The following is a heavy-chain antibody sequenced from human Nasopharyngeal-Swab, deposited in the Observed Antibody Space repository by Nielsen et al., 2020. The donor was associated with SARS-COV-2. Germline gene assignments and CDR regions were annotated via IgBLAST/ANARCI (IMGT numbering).Heavy chain of an antibody. CDR3: AREAFDSTTYYYYMDV. D-gene: IGHD1-1*01. J-gene: IGHJ6*03. V-gene: IGHV3-13*01. Sequence: GESLKISCAASGFTFSSYDMHWVRQATGKGLEWVSAIGTAGDTYYPGSVKGRFTISRENAKNSLYLQMNSLRAGDTAVYYRAREAFDSTTYYYYMDVWGKGTTVTVSS. CDR1: GFTFSSYD. CDR2: IGTAGDT.